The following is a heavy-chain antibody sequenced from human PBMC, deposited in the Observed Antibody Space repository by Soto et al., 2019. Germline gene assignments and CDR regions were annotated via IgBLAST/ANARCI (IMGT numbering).Heavy chain of an antibody. CDR3: ARGRGSTGYLGREHYFDY. Sequence: EVQVVESGGGLVQPGGSLRLSCAASGFTVTNNYMSWVRQAPGKGLEWVSIIDIGGNTYYAESVKGRFTISRDNSRNSLYLQMDSVRAEDTAVYYCARGRGSTGYLGREHYFDYWGQGTLVTVSP. CDR1: GFTVTNNY. V-gene: IGHV3-66*01. CDR2: IDIGGNT. J-gene: IGHJ4*02. D-gene: IGHD2-2*01.